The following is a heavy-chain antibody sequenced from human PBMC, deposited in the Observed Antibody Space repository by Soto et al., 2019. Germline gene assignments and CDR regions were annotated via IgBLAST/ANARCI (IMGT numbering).Heavy chain of an antibody. CDR2: ISSSSSTI. J-gene: IGHJ4*02. CDR3: ARGGELLTFCYFDY. D-gene: IGHD1-26*01. V-gene: IGHV3-48*02. Sequence: GGSLRLSCAASGFTFSSYSMNWVRQAPGKGLEWVSYISSSSSTIYYADSVKGRFTISRDNAKNSLYLQMNSLRDEDTAVYYCARGGELLTFCYFDYWGQGTLVTVSS. CDR1: GFTFSSYS.